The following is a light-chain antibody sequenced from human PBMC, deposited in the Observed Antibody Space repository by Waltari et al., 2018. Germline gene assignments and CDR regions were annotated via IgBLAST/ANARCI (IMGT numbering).Light chain of an antibody. CDR3: CSYAGTYTFLV. V-gene: IGLV2-11*01. CDR2: DVT. Sequence: QSALTQPRSVSGSPGQSVTISCTGTSSDVGGYNYVSWYQQHPGKAPKLFIYDVTKRPSGVPDRLSGSKSGNTASLTISGLQAEDEADYYCCSYAGTYTFLVFGGGTKLTVL. J-gene: IGLJ2*01. CDR1: SSDVGGYNY.